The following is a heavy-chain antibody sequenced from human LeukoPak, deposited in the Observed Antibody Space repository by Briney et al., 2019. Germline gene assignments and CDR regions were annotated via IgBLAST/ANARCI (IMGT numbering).Heavy chain of an antibody. CDR3: ASSRFGEPSFDY. CDR2: IQNDGSNE. V-gene: IGHV3-30*02. J-gene: IGHJ4*02. D-gene: IGHD3-10*01. Sequence: GGSLRLSCAASGFTFRSYGMHWVRQAPGKGLEWVAYIQNDGSNEQYADSVKGRFSISRDSSKNILYLQMNSLRAEDTAVYYCASSRFGEPSFDYWGQGTLVTVSS. CDR1: GFTFRSYG.